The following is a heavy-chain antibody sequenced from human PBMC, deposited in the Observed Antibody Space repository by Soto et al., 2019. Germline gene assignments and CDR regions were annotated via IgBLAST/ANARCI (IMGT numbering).Heavy chain of an antibody. D-gene: IGHD3-10*01. CDR3: AHSSGHYGSGDGAFDI. CDR1: GFSLSTSGVG. Sequence: QITLKESGPPLVKPTQTLTLTCTFSGFSLSTSGVGVGWIRQPPGKALEWLALIYWDDDKRYSPSLKSRLTITKDTSKNQVVLTMTNMDPVDTATYYCAHSSGHYGSGDGAFDIWGQGTMVTVSS. CDR2: IYWDDDK. V-gene: IGHV2-5*02. J-gene: IGHJ3*02.